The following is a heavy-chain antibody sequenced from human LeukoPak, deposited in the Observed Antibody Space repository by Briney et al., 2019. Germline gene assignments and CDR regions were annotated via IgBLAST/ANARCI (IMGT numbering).Heavy chain of an antibody. CDR3: ARERIMITFGGVIVTPSYFYY. CDR1: GGTFSSYA. J-gene: IGHJ4*02. CDR2: IIPIFGTA. D-gene: IGHD3-16*02. Sequence: GASVKVSCKASGGTFSSYAISWVRQAPGQGLEWMGGIIPIFGTANYAQKFQGRVTITADESTSTAYMELSSVTAADTVVYYCARERIMITFGGVIVTPSYFYYWGQGTLVTVSS. V-gene: IGHV1-69*13.